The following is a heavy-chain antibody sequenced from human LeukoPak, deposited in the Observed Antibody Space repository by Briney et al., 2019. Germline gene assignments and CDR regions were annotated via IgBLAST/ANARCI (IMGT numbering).Heavy chain of an antibody. J-gene: IGHJ4*02. D-gene: IGHD2-2*01. CDR1: GYTFTSYD. V-gene: IGHV1-8*01. Sequence: ASVKVSCKASGYTFTSYDINWVRQATGQGLEWMGWMNPNSGNTGYAQKFQGRVTITRDTSASTAYMELSSLRSEDTAVYYCARGSIRAQLPPDYWGQGTLVTVSS. CDR2: MNPNSGNT. CDR3: ARGSIRAQLPPDY.